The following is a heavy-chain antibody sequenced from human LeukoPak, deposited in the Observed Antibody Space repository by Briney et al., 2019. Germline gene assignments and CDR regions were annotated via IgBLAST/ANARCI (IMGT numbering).Heavy chain of an antibody. Sequence: GRSLRLSCAASGFTFSSYAMHWVRQAPGKGLEWVAVISYDGSNKYYADSVKGRFTISRDNSKNTLYLQMNSLRAEDTAAYYCARDTGLRYFDWLFQDWGQGTMVTVSS. J-gene: IGHJ3*01. CDR1: GFTFSSYA. CDR2: ISYDGSNK. V-gene: IGHV3-30-3*01. CDR3: ARDTGLRYFDWLFQD. D-gene: IGHD3-9*01.